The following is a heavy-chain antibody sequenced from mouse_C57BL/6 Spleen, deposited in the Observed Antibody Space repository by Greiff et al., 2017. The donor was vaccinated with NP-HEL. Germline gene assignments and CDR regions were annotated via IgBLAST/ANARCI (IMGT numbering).Heavy chain of an antibody. D-gene: IGHD1-2*01. CDR3: ARDLDTTAYYYAMDY. V-gene: IGHV5-4*01. CDR2: ISDGGSYT. J-gene: IGHJ4*01. Sequence: EVQLVESGGGLVKPGGSLKLSCAASGFTFSSYAMSWVRQTPEKRLEWVATISDGGSYTYHPDNVKGRFTISSDNAKNNLYLQMSHLKSEDTAMYYCARDLDTTAYYYAMDYWGQGTSVTVSS. CDR1: GFTFSSYA.